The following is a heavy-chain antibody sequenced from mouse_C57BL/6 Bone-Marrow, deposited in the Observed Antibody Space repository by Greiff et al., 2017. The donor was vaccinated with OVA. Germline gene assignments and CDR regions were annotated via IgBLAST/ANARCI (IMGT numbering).Heavy chain of an antibody. CDR2: IYPGGGYT. CDR3: ARLDGYYEIY. V-gene: IGHV1-63*01. CDR1: GYTFTNYW. J-gene: IGHJ2*01. D-gene: IGHD2-3*01. Sequence: QVQLQQSGAELVRPGTSVKMSCKASGYTFTNYWIGWAKQRPGHGLEWIGDIYPGGGYTNYNEKFKGKATLTADKSSSTAYMQFSSLTSEDSAIYYCARLDGYYEIYWGQGTTLTVSS.